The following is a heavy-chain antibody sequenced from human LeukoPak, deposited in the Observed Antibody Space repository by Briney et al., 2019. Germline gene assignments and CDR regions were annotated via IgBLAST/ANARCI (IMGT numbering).Heavy chain of an antibody. CDR2: MKRGGTL. CDR1: GSSVSSDF. D-gene: IGHD1-26*01. V-gene: IGHV3-66*02. CDR3: ARHREY. Sequence: GRSLRLSWAAAGSSVSSDFMGWGRLTARNGLEWVSVMKRGGTLYYTDTVKGRFTVSRDHSKNTLYLQMNSLRPEDTAQYHCARHREYWGLGALVTVSS. J-gene: IGHJ4*02.